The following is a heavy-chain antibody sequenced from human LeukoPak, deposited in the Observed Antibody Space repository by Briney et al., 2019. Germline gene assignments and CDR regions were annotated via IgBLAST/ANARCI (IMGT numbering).Heavy chain of an antibody. D-gene: IGHD3-22*01. CDR2: INPNSGGT. J-gene: IGHJ4*02. Sequence: ASVKVSCKASGYTFNSYGVGWVRQAPGQGLEWMGRINPNSGGTNYAQKFQGRVTMTRDTSISTAYMELSRLRSDDTAVYYCARLDGGYYYDSSGYYHGLFDYWGQGTLVTVSS. V-gene: IGHV1-2*06. CDR3: ARLDGGYYYDSSGYYHGLFDY. CDR1: GYTFNSYG.